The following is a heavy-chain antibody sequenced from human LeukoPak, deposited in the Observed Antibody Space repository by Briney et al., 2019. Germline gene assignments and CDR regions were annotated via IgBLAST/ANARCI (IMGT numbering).Heavy chain of an antibody. J-gene: IGHJ4*02. Sequence: GGPLRLSCAASGFTFSSYAMSWVRQAPGKGLEWVSAISGSGGSTYYADSVKGRFTISRDNSKNTLYLQMNSLRAEDTAVYYCAKDYDSSGYYFRHGNYWGQGTLVTVSS. CDR1: GFTFSSYA. CDR3: AKDYDSSGYYFRHGNY. V-gene: IGHV3-23*01. CDR2: ISGSGGST. D-gene: IGHD3-22*01.